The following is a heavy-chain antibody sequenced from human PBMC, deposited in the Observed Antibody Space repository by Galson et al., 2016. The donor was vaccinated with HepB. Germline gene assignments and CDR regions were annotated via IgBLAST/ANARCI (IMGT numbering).Heavy chain of an antibody. D-gene: IGHD2-15*01. CDR2: ISMSGNNR. J-gene: IGHJ3*02. CDR3: VKDTGAVMVADSTDAFDI. V-gene: IGHV3-23*01. Sequence: SLRLSCAGSGFTFSRYGMTWVRQAPRKGLEDISSISMSGNNRDYAESVKGRFTISRDNSKNTLYLQMNSLRVEDTAVYYCVKDTGAVMVADSTDAFDIWGQGTMVTVSS. CDR1: GFTFSRYG.